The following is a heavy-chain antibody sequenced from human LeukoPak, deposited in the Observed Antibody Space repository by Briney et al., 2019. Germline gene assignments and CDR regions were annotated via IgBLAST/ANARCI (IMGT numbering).Heavy chain of an antibody. CDR3: AKETTYYYDSSGYFPDAFDI. V-gene: IGHV3-30*02. D-gene: IGHD3-22*01. CDR1: GFTFSSYG. J-gene: IGHJ3*02. CDR2: IRYDGSNK. Sequence: GGSLRLSCAASGFTFSSYGMHWVRQAPGKGLEWVAFIRYDGSNKYYADSVKGRFTISRDNSKNTLYLQMNSLRAEDTAVYYCAKETTYYYDSSGYFPDAFDIWGQGTMVTVSS.